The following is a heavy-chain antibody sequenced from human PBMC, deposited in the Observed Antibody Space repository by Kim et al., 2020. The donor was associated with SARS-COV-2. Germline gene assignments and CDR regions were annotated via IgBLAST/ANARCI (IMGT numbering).Heavy chain of an antibody. Sequence: SETLSLTCTVSGGSISSYYWSWIRQPAGKGLEWIGRIYTSGSTNYNPSLKSRVTMSVDTSKNQFSLKLSSVTAADTAVYYCARIIRTYYYGSGSRTHHYYMDVWGKGTTVTVSS. CDR1: GGSISSYY. CDR2: IYTSGST. J-gene: IGHJ6*03. CDR3: ARIIRTYYYGSGSRTHHYYMDV. D-gene: IGHD3-10*01. V-gene: IGHV4-4*07.